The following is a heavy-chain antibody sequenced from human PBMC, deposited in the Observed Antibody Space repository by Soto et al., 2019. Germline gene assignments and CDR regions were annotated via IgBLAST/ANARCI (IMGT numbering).Heavy chain of an antibody. CDR3: ASSVVVAASFDY. Sequence: PGGFLRLSCAASGFTFSSYSMNWVRQAPGKGLEWVSSISSSSSYIYYADSVKGRFTISRDNAKNSLYLQMNSLRAEDTAVYYCASSVVVAASFDYWGQGTLVTVSS. J-gene: IGHJ4*02. D-gene: IGHD2-15*01. CDR1: GFTFSSYS. V-gene: IGHV3-21*01. CDR2: ISSSSSYI.